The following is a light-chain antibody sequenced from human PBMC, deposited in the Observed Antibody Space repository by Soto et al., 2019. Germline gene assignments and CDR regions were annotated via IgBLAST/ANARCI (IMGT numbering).Light chain of an antibody. CDR3: QQDNSSFT. J-gene: IGKJ3*01. V-gene: IGKV1-5*03. CDR1: QSISSW. CDR2: KAS. Sequence: DIQMTQSPSTLSASVGDRVTITCRASQSISSWLAWYQQKPGKAPKLLIYKASSLESGVPSRVSGCGSGTEFTLTISSLQPDDFATYYCQQDNSSFTFDPGTKVDIK.